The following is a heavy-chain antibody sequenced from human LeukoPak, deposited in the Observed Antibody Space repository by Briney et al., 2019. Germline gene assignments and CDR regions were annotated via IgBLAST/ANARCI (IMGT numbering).Heavy chain of an antibody. CDR1: GFTFSNYW. D-gene: IGHD3-10*01. CDR2: IKEDGSDK. J-gene: IGHJ6*02. Sequence: GGSLRLSCAASGFTFSNYWMNWVRQAPGKGLEWVANIKEDGSDKYYVDSVKGRFSISKDNAKNSLYLQMNSLRVEDTAVYSCARIRVREFYGMDVWGQGTTVTVSS. V-gene: IGHV3-7*01. CDR3: ARIRVREFYGMDV.